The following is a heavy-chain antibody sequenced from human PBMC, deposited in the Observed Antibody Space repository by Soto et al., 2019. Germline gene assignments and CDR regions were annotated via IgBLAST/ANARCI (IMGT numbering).Heavy chain of an antibody. D-gene: IGHD6-13*01. J-gene: IGHJ4*02. CDR3: AKDYSSSWYPDYFDY. CDR2: ISWDGGST. CDR1: GFTFDDYT. V-gene: IGHV3-43*01. Sequence: GGSLRLSCAASGFTFDDYTMHWVRQAPGKGLEWVSLISWDGGSTYYADSVKGRFTISRDNSKNSLYLQMNSLRTEDTALYYCAKDYSSSWYPDYFDYWGQGTLVTVSS.